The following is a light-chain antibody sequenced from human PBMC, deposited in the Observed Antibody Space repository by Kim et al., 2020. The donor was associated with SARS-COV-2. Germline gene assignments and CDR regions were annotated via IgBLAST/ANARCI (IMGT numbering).Light chain of an antibody. J-gene: IGKJ4*01. CDR1: QSVGSQ. CDR2: DAS. V-gene: IGKV3-11*01. CDR3: QQFSDWIS. Sequence: EIVLTQSPATVSLSPGERATLSCRASQSVGSQLAWYQQKSGQAPRLLIFDASNRATDIPARFSGSGSGTDFNLTISSLESKDVGMYHCQQFSDWISFGGGTKVDIK.